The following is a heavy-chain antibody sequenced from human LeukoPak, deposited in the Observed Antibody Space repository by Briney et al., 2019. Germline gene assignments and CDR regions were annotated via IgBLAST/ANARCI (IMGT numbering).Heavy chain of an antibody. CDR3: ATDLRFLDY. J-gene: IGHJ4*02. D-gene: IGHD3-3*01. Sequence: ASVKVSCKVSGYTLTELSMHWVRQAPGQGLEWMGWISAYNGNTNYAQKLQGRVTMTTDTSTSTAYMELRSLRSDDTAVYYCATDLRFLDYWDQGTLVTVSS. V-gene: IGHV1-18*01. CDR1: GYTLTELS. CDR2: ISAYNGNT.